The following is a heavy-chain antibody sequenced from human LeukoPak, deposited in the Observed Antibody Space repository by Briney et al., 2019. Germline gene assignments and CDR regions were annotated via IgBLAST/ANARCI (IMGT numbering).Heavy chain of an antibody. CDR2: IYHSGST. CDR1: GYSISSGYY. Sequence: PSETLSLTCTVSGYSISSGYYWGWIRQPPGKGLEWIGSIYHSGSTYYNPSLKSRVTISVDTSKNQFSLKLSSVTAADTAVYYCARVRESRGFDYWGQGTLVTVSS. J-gene: IGHJ4*02. CDR3: ARVRESRGFDY. D-gene: IGHD3-10*01. V-gene: IGHV4-38-2*02.